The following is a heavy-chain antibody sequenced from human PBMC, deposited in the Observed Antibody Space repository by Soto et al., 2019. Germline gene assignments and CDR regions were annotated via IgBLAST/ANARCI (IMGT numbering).Heavy chain of an antibody. CDR1: GFTFSSYS. V-gene: IGHV3-21*01. CDR3: ARDLEGIVVVVAAPGAFDI. D-gene: IGHD2-15*01. J-gene: IGHJ3*02. CDR2: ISSSSSYI. Sequence: EVQLVESGGGLVKHGGSLRLSCAASGFTFSSYSMNWVRQAPGKGLEWVSSISSSSSYIYYADSVKGRFTISRDNAKNSLYLQMNSLRAEDTAVYYCARDLEGIVVVVAAPGAFDIWGQGTMVTVSS.